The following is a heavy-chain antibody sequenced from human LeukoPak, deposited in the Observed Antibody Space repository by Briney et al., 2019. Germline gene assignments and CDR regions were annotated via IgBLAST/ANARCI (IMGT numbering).Heavy chain of an antibody. Sequence: GGSLRLSCVASGFIFSSYAIHWVRQAPGKRLEWVAVISHDGSIKYYENSVKGRFTIYRDNSKNMMYLQMNSLRAEDTAVYYCVREGYGGVSDAFDIWGQGTMVTVSS. CDR1: GFIFSSYA. CDR3: VREGYGGVSDAFDI. D-gene: IGHD4-23*01. CDR2: ISHDGSIK. J-gene: IGHJ3*02. V-gene: IGHV3-30*03.